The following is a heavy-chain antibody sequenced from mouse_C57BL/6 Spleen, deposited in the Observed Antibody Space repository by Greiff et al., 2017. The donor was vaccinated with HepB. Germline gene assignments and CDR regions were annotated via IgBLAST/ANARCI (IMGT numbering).Heavy chain of an antibody. CDR1: GYSITSGYY. CDR2: ISYDGSN. Sequence: DVKLQESGPGLVKPSQSLSLTCSVTGYSITSGYYWNWIRQFPGNKLEWMGYISYDGSNNYNPSLKNRISITRDTSKNQFFLKLNSVTTEDTATYYCARDNFSFDYWGQGTTLTVSS. D-gene: IGHD1-3*01. J-gene: IGHJ2*01. CDR3: ARDNFSFDY. V-gene: IGHV3-6*01.